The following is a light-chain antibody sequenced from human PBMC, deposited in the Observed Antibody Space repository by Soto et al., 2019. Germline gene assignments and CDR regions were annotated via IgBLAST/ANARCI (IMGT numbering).Light chain of an antibody. CDR1: SSNIGNYY. J-gene: IGLJ1*01. CDR3: GTWDRCLSISV. V-gene: IGLV1-51*02. Sequence: QAVLTXPPSVSAAPGQKFTLPCSGGSSNIGNYYVSWHQQLPGTAPKLLIYENDKRPSGIPDRFSGSKSGTSATLGITGLQSVDKADYDCGTWDRCLSISVFGTVTTVPVL. CDR2: END.